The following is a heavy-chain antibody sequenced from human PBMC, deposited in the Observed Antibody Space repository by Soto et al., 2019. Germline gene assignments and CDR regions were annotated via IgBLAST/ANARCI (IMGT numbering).Heavy chain of an antibody. CDR2: IYYSGST. CDR3: ARTPIYGDYDLLAFWFDP. J-gene: IGHJ5*02. Sequence: PSETLSLTCTVSGGSISSGGYYWSWIRQHPGKGLEWIGYIYYSGSTYYNPSLKSRVTISVDTSKNQFSLKLSSVTAADTAVYYCARTPIYGDYDLLAFWFDPWGQGTLVPVSS. CDR1: GGSISSGGYY. D-gene: IGHD4-17*01. V-gene: IGHV4-31*03.